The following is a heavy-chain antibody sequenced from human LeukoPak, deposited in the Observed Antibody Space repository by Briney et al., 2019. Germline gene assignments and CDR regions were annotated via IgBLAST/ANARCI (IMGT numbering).Heavy chain of an antibody. CDR1: GGSISSSSYY. CDR2: IYYSGST. Sequence: SETLSLTCTVSGGSISSSSYYWSWIRQPPGKGLEWIGYIYYSGSTNYNPSLKSRVTISVDTSKNQFSLKLSSVTAADTAVYYCARVKTSGEIDYWGQGTLVTVSS. V-gene: IGHV4-61*01. D-gene: IGHD5-12*01. CDR3: ARVKTSGEIDY. J-gene: IGHJ4*02.